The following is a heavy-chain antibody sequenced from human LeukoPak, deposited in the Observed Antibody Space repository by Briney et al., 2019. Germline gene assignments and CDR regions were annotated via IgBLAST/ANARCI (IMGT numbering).Heavy chain of an antibody. D-gene: IGHD5-12*01. CDR1: GGSISSYY. CDR3: ASEGTVARGLDY. CDR2: IYYSGST. Sequence: PSESLSLTCTVSGGSISSYYWSWIRQPPGKGLEWIGYIYYSGSTNYNPSLKSRVTMSVDTSKYHFSLKLTSVTAADTAIYYCASEGTVARGLDYWGQGTLVTVSS. J-gene: IGHJ4*02. V-gene: IGHV4-59*12.